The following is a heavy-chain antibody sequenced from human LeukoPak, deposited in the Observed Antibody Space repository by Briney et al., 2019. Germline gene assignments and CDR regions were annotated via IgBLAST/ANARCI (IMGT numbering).Heavy chain of an antibody. CDR1: GFTFSRHW. V-gene: IGHV3-7*01. Sequence: GGSLRLSCAASGFTFSRHWMSWVRQAPGKGLEWVAHIRQDGNWRHHVDSVKGRFTISRDNSKNTLYLQMNSLRAEDTALYYCAKDVQWLGTSPFDYWGQGTLVTVSS. CDR2: IRQDGNWR. CDR3: AKDVQWLGTSPFDY. D-gene: IGHD6-19*01. J-gene: IGHJ4*02.